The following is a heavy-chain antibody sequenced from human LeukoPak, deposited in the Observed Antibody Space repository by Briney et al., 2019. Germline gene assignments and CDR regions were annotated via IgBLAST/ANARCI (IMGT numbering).Heavy chain of an antibody. CDR3: ARARYNWNDVADY. D-gene: IGHD1-1*01. V-gene: IGHV3-7*03. CDR1: GLTLSSYW. Sequence: GGSLRLSCAASGLTLSSYWMSWVRQAPGKGLEWVANIKQDGSEKYYVDSVKGRFTISRDNAKNSLYLQMNSLRAEDTAVYYCARARYNWNDVADYWGQGTLVTVSS. CDR2: IKQDGSEK. J-gene: IGHJ4*02.